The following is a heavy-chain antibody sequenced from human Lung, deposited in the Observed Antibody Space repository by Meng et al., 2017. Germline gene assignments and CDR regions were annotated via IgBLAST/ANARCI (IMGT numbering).Heavy chain of an antibody. Sequence: SVKVSCKPSGYNFPDYWLHWVRRAPGQGLEWMGRIDPKRGDTHYAQRFQGRVTMTGDTSVSTAYMELSGLRSDDTAMYYCARDEDISAAGKLFGDYWGQGTLVTVSS. CDR3: ARDEDISAAGKLFGDY. V-gene: IGHV1-2*06. J-gene: IGHJ4*02. D-gene: IGHD6-13*01. CDR1: GYNFPDYW. CDR2: IDPKRGDT.